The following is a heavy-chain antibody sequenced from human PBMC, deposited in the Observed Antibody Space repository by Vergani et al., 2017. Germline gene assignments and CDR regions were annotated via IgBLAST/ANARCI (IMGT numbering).Heavy chain of an antibody. J-gene: IGHJ5*02. CDR1: GFTFSSYA. CDR3: ARVYSSGWYRVDP. V-gene: IGHV3-30-3*01. D-gene: IGHD6-19*01. CDR2: ISYDGSNK. Sequence: QVQLVESGGGVVQPGRSLRLSCAASGFTFSSYAMHWVRQAPGKGLKWVAVISYDGSNKYYADSVKCRFTISRDNSRNTLYLQMNSLRAEDTAVYYCARVYSSGWYRVDPWGQGTLVTVSS.